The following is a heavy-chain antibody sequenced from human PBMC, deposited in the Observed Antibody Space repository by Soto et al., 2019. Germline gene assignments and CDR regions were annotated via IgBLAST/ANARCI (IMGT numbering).Heavy chain of an antibody. CDR1: GFTYSSYS. CDR2: IKQDGSEK. D-gene: IGHD6-13*01. CDR3: ARDRAAAGTGWMDV. Sequence: GGSLRLSCAASGFTYSSYSMSWVLQAPGKGLEWVANIKQDGSEKYYVDSVKGRFTISRDNAKNSLYLQMNSLRAEDTAVYYCARDRAAAGTGWMDVWGQGTTVTVSS. J-gene: IGHJ6*02. V-gene: IGHV3-7*05.